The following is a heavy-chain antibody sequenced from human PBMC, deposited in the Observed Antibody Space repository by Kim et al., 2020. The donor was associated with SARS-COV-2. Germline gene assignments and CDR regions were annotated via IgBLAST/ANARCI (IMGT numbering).Heavy chain of an antibody. V-gene: IGHV1-2*06. J-gene: IGHJ5*02. CDR3: ARRPSQVGGSVGWFDP. Sequence: ASVKVSCKASGYTFTNYYFHWVRQAPGQGLEWMGRINPNSGSTNYAQKFQDRVTMTRDTSISTAYMELSRLESDDTAGYYCARRPSQVGGSVGWFDPWGQGTLVTVSS. CDR2: INPNSGST. D-gene: IGHD3-10*01. CDR1: GYTFTNYY.